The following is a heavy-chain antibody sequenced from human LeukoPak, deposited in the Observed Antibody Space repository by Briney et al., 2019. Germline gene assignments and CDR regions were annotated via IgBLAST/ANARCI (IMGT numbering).Heavy chain of an antibody. D-gene: IGHD3-22*01. CDR1: GFTFSIYA. CDR3: ARDRPNYYGSDGHYYRRDGDY. Sequence: QPGGSLRLSCPASGFTFSIYAMSWVRQAPGKGLQWVSSITSRGESTWYVDSVKGRFTITRDNSENTLYLQMHSLRAEDTAVYYCARDRPNYYGSDGHYYRRDGDYWGRGTLVSVCS. V-gene: IGHV3-23*01. J-gene: IGHJ4*02. CDR2: ITSRGEST.